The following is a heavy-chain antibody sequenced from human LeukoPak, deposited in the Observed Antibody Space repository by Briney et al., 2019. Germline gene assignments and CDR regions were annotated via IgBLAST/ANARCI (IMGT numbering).Heavy chain of an antibody. Sequence: NPSETLSLTCSVSGDSISSSSYFWDWIRQPPGKGLEWIGTIYYSGSTYYNPSLKSRVTISVDTSKNQFSLKLSSVTAADTAVYYCARARDNYDSSGYYPPSDLGYYFDYWGQGTLVTVSS. J-gene: IGHJ4*02. CDR1: GDSISSSSYF. D-gene: IGHD3-22*01. V-gene: IGHV4-39*07. CDR2: IYYSGST. CDR3: ARARDNYDSSGYYPPSDLGYYFDY.